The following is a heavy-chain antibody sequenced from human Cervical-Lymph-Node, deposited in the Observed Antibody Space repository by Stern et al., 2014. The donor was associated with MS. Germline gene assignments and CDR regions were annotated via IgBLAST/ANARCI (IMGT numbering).Heavy chain of an antibody. CDR2: IFSTGET. Sequence: QVTLRESGPVLVKPTETLTLTCSVSGFSLSNAAMGVSWIRQPPGKALECLAHIFSTGETAYSTSLKSRLTISKDTSRSQVVLTMTNMDPVDTATYYCARMREYCGGICFAGYYDSWGQGTLVTVSS. CDR1: GFSLSNAAMG. V-gene: IGHV2-26*01. CDR3: ARMREYCGGICFAGYYDS. D-gene: IGHD2-21*01. J-gene: IGHJ4*02.